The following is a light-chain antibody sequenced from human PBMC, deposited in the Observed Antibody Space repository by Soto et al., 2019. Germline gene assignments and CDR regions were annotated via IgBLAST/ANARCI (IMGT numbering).Light chain of an antibody. V-gene: IGLV7-46*01. Sequence: QAVVTQEPSLTVSPGGTVTLTCGSSTGTVTSGNYPYWFHQKPGQAPRTLVYNTSDKHSWTPARFSGSLLGGKAALTLSGAQPEDEADFYCLLSYSGARVFGGGTKLTVL. CDR1: TGTVTSGNY. CDR3: LLSYSGARV. CDR2: NTS. J-gene: IGLJ3*02.